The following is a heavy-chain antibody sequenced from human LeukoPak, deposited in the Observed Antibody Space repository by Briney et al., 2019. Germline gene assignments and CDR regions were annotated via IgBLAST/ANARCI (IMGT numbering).Heavy chain of an antibody. CDR2: IKKTGSET. Sequence: GGSLRLSCAASGFTVSSNYMSWVRQAPGKGLEWVAYIKKTGSETYYVDSVKGRFTITRDNTRNSLFLQMYSLRAEDTAVYFCAREDGYCSGGNCYSYFDSWGQGTLVTVSA. CDR1: GFTVSSNY. CDR3: AREDGYCSGGNCYSYFDS. J-gene: IGHJ4*02. D-gene: IGHD2-15*01. V-gene: IGHV3-7*01.